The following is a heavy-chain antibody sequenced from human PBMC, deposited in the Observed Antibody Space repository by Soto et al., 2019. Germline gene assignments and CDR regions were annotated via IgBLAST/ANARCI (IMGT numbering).Heavy chain of an antibody. J-gene: IGHJ4*02. CDR3: ANGCGGTCYTRIHY. V-gene: IGHV3-23*01. Sequence: EVQLLESGGGLVQPGGSLRLSCAASGFTFSSYAMSWVRQAPGKGLAWVSGISDSGGSTYYADSVKGRFTISRDNSKNTLYLQMNSLRAEDTAVYYCANGCGGTCYTRIHYWRQGTLVTVSS. CDR2: ISDSGGST. CDR1: GFTFSSYA. D-gene: IGHD2-15*01.